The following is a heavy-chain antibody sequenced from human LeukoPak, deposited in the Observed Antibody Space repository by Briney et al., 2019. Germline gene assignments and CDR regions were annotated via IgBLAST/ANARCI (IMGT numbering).Heavy chain of an antibody. CDR3: ARAPDIVVVPAPYYFDY. J-gene: IGHJ4*02. D-gene: IGHD2-2*01. CDR1: GSSFTNYW. Sequence: GGSLKISCKGFGSSFTNYWIAGVRQLPGKGLEGMGIIYPGDSDTRYSPSFQGQVTISADKSISTAYLQWSSLKASDTAMYYCARAPDIVVVPAPYYFDYWGQGTLVTVSS. V-gene: IGHV5-51*01. CDR2: IYPGDSDT.